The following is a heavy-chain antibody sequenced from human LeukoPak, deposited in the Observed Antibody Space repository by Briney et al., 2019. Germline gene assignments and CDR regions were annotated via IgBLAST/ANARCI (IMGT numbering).Heavy chain of an antibody. CDR3: ASILDSSGYLDY. D-gene: IGHD3-22*01. J-gene: IGHJ4*02. CDR2: IIPIFGTA. V-gene: IGHV1-69*05. Sequence: ASVKVSCKASGGTFSSYAISWVRQAPGQGLEWMGGIIPIFGTANYAQKFQGRVTITTDESTSTAYMELSSLRSEDTAAYYCASILDSSGYLDYWGQGTLVTVSS. CDR1: GGTFSSYA.